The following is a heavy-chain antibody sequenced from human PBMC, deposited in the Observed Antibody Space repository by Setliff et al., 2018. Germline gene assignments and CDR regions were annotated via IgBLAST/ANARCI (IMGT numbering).Heavy chain of an antibody. CDR2: ISPYNGNT. CDR1: GYNFITTG. D-gene: IGHD3-22*01. CDR3: ARGQGHYYDSSGCLDY. J-gene: IGHJ4*02. Sequence: ASVKVSCKTSGYNFITTGISWVRQAPGQGPEWMGCISPYNGNTNYAQKFQDRVTMTTDTSTSTAFMELSSLRSEDTAVYFCARGQGHYYDSSGCLDYWGQGTLVTVSS. V-gene: IGHV1-18*01.